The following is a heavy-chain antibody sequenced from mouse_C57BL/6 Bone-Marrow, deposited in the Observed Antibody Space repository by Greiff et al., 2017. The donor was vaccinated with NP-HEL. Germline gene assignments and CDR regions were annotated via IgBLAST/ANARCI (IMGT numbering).Heavy chain of an antibody. Sequence: QVQLQQPGAELVKPGASVKLSCTASGYTFTSYWMHWVRQRPGRGLEWIGRIDPNSGGTKYNEKFKSKATLTVDKPSSTAYMQLSSLTSEDSAVYYCARRAALLHALAYYFDYWGQGTTLTVSS. CDR3: ARRAALLHALAYYFDY. J-gene: IGHJ2*01. D-gene: IGHD2-1*01. V-gene: IGHV1-72*01. CDR1: GYTFTSYW. CDR2: IDPNSGGT.